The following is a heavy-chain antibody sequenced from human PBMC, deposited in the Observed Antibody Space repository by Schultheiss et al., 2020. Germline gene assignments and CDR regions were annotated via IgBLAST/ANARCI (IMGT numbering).Heavy chain of an antibody. V-gene: IGHV3-30*02. Sequence: GGSLRLSCAASGFTFSSYGMHWVRQAPGKGLEWVAVIWYDGSNKYYADSVKGRFAISRDNSKNTVFLQMNGLRVEDTSVYYCARGAYDDVLTHYSRNDGFDIWGKGTLVTVSS. D-gene: IGHD3-9*01. J-gene: IGHJ3*02. CDR3: ARGAYDDVLTHYSRNDGFDI. CDR1: GFTFSSYG. CDR2: IWYDGSNK.